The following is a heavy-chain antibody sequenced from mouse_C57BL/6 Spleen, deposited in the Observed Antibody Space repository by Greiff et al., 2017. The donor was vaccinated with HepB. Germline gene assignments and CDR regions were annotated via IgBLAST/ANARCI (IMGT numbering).Heavy chain of an antibody. J-gene: IGHJ3*01. D-gene: IGHD2-5*01. CDR1: GFTFSSYA. CDR3: AREYSNLFAY. CDR2: ISDGGSYT. Sequence: EVKLMESGGGLVKPGGSLKLSCAASGFTFSSYAMSWVRQTPEKRLEWVATISDGGSYTYYPDNVKGRFTISRDNAKNNLYLQMSHLKSEDTAMYYCAREYSNLFAYWGQGTLVTVSA. V-gene: IGHV5-4*01.